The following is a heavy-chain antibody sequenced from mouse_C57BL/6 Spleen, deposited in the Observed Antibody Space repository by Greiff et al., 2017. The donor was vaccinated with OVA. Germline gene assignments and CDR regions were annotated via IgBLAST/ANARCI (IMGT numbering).Heavy chain of an antibody. CDR1: GFTFSSYT. CDR3: AREGYDGYYYAMDY. Sequence: EVKLVESGGGLVKPGGSLKLSCAASGFTFSSYTMSWVRQTPEKRLEWVATISGGGGNTYYPDSVKGRFTISRDNAKNTLYLQMSSLRSEDTALYYCAREGYDGYYYAMDYWGQGTSVTVSS. D-gene: IGHD2-3*01. V-gene: IGHV5-9*01. CDR2: ISGGGGNT. J-gene: IGHJ4*01.